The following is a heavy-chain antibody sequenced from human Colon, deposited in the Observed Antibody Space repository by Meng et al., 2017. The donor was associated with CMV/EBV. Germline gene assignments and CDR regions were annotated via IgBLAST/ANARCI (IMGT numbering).Heavy chain of an antibody. CDR3: ARDRDFWRGQHGEFEH. V-gene: IGHV3-20*03. Sequence: FTVGDYGMSWVRQVPGKGLEWVSGIGWNGNTKGYADSVRGRFIISRDDAQNSLYLNMSSLTVDDTALYYCARDRDFWRGQHGEFEHWGQGTLVTVSS. CDR1: FTVGDYG. J-gene: IGHJ4*02. D-gene: IGHD3-3*01. CDR2: IGWNGNTK.